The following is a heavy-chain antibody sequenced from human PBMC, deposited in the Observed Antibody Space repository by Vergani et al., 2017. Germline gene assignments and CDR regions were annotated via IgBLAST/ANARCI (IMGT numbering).Heavy chain of an antibody. CDR2: ISAYNGNT. Sequence: QVQLVQSGAEVKKPGASVKVSCKASGYTFTSYGISWVRQAPGQGLEWMGWISAYNGNTNYAQKLQGRVTMTTDTSTSTAYMELRSLRSDDTAVYYCARDGASLYYDILTGPGLYFDYWGQGTLVTVSS. J-gene: IGHJ4*02. CDR3: ARDGASLYYDILTGPGLYFDY. V-gene: IGHV1-18*01. D-gene: IGHD3-9*01. CDR1: GYTFTSYG.